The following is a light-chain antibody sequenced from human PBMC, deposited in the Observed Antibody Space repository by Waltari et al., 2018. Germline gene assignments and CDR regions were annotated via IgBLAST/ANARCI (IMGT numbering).Light chain of an antibody. CDR2: AAS. CDR1: QDINNY. Sequence: DIQMTQSPSSVSASVVDRVTIICRASQDINNYLAWYQKKPGKAPKVLIYAASTLESGVPSRFSGSGSGAEFTLTINSLQPEDFATYYCQQANSFPWTFGQGTKVEIK. V-gene: IGKV1-12*01. J-gene: IGKJ1*01. CDR3: QQANSFPWT.